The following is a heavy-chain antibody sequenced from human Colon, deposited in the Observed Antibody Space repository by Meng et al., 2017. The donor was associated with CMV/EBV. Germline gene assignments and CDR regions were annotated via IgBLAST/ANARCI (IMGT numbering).Heavy chain of an antibody. CDR2: IRSKAYGGTT. V-gene: IGHV3-49*04. J-gene: IGHJ4*02. Sequence: GESLKISCTASGFTFGDYAMSWVRQAPGKGLEWVGFIRSKAYGGTTEYAASVKGRFTISRDDSKSIAYLQMNSLKTEDTAVYYCTRVATIFGVVIKYYFDYWGQGTLVTVSS. D-gene: IGHD3-3*01. CDR1: GFTFGDYA. CDR3: TRVATIFGVVIKYYFDY.